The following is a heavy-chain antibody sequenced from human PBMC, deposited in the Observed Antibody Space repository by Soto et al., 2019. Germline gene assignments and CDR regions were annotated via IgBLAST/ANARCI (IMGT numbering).Heavy chain of an antibody. CDR1: GFTFSSYA. D-gene: IGHD3-3*02. V-gene: IGHV3-30-3*01. Sequence: GGSLRLSCAASGFTFSSYAMHWVRQAPGKGLEWVAVISYDGSNKYYADSVKGRFTISRDNSKNTLYLQMNSLRAEDTAVYYCARENPHLYYFDYWGQGTLVTVSS. CDR2: ISYDGSNK. J-gene: IGHJ4*02. CDR3: ARENPHLYYFDY.